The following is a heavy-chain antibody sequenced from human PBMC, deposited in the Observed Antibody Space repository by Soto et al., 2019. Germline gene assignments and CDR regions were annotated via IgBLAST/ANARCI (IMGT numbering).Heavy chain of an antibody. Sequence: SSETLSLTCAVSGYSISSGYYWGWIRQPPGKGLEWIGSIYHSGSTYYNPSLKSRVTISVDTSKNQFSLKLSSVTAADTAVYYCAREGDSRGYCSGGSCYSDYYYYYYGMDVWGQGTTVT. CDR3: AREGDSRGYCSGGSCYSDYYYYYYGMDV. J-gene: IGHJ6*02. CDR2: IYHSGST. CDR1: GYSISSGYY. V-gene: IGHV4-38-2*02. D-gene: IGHD2-15*01.